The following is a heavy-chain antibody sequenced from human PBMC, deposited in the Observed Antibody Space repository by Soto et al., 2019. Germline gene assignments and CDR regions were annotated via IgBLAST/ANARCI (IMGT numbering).Heavy chain of an antibody. CDR1: GGSISSYY. Sequence: PSETLSLTCTVSGGSISSYYWSWIRQPPGKGLEWLGYIYYSGSTNYNPSLKSRVTISVDTSKNQFSLKLSSVTAADTAVYYCARGGDIVVVPAATPDHHNWFDPWGQGTLVTVSS. CDR2: IYYSGST. D-gene: IGHD2-2*01. CDR3: ARGGDIVVVPAATPDHHNWFDP. V-gene: IGHV4-59*01. J-gene: IGHJ5*02.